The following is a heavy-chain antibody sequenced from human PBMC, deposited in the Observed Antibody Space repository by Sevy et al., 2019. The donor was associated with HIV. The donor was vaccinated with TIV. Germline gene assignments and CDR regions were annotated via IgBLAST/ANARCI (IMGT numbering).Heavy chain of an antibody. V-gene: IGHV4-39*01. CDR2: VSYSGKS. J-gene: IGHJ4*02. CDR3: ARPRRDTSGYYYFDS. D-gene: IGHD3-22*01. Sequence: SETLSLTCSVSGSINSNTFYGGWIHQPPGKRLEWIAIVSYSGKSYYNPSLKSRVTISIDTSKNQFSLKLTSVTATDTAVYYCARPRRDTSGYYYFDSWGQGTLVTVSS. CDR1: GSINSNTFY.